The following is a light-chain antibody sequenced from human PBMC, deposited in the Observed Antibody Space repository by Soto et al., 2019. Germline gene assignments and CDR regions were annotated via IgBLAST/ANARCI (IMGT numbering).Light chain of an antibody. V-gene: IGLV2-14*01. Sequence: QTDLTQSASVSGSPGQSITISCTGTSSDVGDYNFVSWYQQHPGKAPKLMIYEVSNWPSGVSNRFSGSKSGNTASLTISGLQAEDEADYFCSSYTTSSFVVFGGGTK. CDR2: EVS. J-gene: IGLJ2*01. CDR3: SSYTTSSFVV. CDR1: SSDVGDYNF.